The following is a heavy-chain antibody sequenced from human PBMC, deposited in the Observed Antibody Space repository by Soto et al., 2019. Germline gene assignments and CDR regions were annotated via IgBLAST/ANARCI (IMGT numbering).Heavy chain of an antibody. D-gene: IGHD2-21*01. J-gene: IGHJ6*02. CDR2: MNPNSGNT. CDR1: GYTFTSYG. V-gene: IGHV1-8*01. Sequence: GASVKVSCKASGYTFTSYGINWVRQATGQGLEWMGWMNPNSGNTGYAQKFQGRVTMTRNTSISTAYMELSSLRSEDTAVYYCAVVIYRRYSFYGMDVWGQGTTVTVSS. CDR3: AVVIYRRYSFYGMDV.